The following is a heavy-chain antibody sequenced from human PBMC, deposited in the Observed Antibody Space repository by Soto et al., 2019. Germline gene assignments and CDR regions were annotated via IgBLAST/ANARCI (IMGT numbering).Heavy chain of an antibody. V-gene: IGHV3-30-3*01. J-gene: IGHJ4*02. CDR3: ARDLLQWLVEGPFDY. CDR1: GFTFSRYA. CDR2: ISYDGSNK. D-gene: IGHD6-19*01. Sequence: QVQLVESGGGVVQPGRSLRLSCAASGFTFSRYAMHWVRQAPGKGLEWVAVISYDGSNKYYADSVKGRFTISRDNSKNTLELQMNSLRAEDTAVYYCARDLLQWLVEGPFDYWGQGTLVTVSS.